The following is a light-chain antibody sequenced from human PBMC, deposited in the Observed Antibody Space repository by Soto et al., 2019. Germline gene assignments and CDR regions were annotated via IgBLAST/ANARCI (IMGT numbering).Light chain of an antibody. CDR3: MQGTLWLPYS. V-gene: IGKV2-30*01. Sequence: VVLTQSPLSLPVTLGQPASISCRSSQSLVYRDGNTYLNWFQQSPGQSPRRLIYKVSDRDSGVPDRFSGSWSGPDFTLIISRVEAEDVGVYYCMQGTLWLPYSFGQGTKLEIK. CDR1: QSLVYRDGNTY. CDR2: KVS. J-gene: IGKJ2*03.